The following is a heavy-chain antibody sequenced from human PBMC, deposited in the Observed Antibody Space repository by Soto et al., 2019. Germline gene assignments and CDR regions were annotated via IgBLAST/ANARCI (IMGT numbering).Heavy chain of an antibody. CDR1: GFTVSSNY. D-gene: IGHD3-3*01. J-gene: IGHJ3*01. CDR2: IYSGGST. CDR3: AKSDKGVFGVVMSPALDPFDV. V-gene: IGHV3-53*02. Sequence: EVQLVETGGGLIQPGGSLRLSCAASGFTVSSNYMSWVRQAPGKGLEWVSVIYSGGSTYYADSVRGRFTISRDNSKNTVFLQMNSLATEDTALYFCAKSDKGVFGVVMSPALDPFDVWGQGTLVAVSS.